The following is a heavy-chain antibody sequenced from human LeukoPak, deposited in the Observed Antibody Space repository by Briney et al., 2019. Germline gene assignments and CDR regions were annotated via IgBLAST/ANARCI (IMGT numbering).Heavy chain of an antibody. CDR1: GFTVSTTY. Sequence: GGSLRLSCAASGFTVSTTYMAWVRQAPEKGLEWVSFMYGTSNIYYADSVKGRFTTSRDDSNNTLYLQMNSLEAADTAVYYCARGVLGLKPLDYWGQGTLVTVSS. CDR3: ARGVLGLKPLDY. CDR2: MYGTSNI. V-gene: IGHV3-53*01. D-gene: IGHD2-8*01. J-gene: IGHJ4*02.